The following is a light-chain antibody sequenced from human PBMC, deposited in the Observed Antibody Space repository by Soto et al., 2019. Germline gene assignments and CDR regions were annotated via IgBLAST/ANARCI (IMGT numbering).Light chain of an antibody. CDR3: QQSYSTPLT. V-gene: IGKV1-39*01. J-gene: IGKJ4*01. CDR2: AAS. Sequence: DIQLTQSPSSLSPSVGDRVTITCRASQSISSYLNWYQQKPGKAPKLLIYAASSLQSGVPSRFSGSGSGTDFTLTISSLQPEYFATYYCQQSYSTPLTFGGGTKVDI. CDR1: QSISSY.